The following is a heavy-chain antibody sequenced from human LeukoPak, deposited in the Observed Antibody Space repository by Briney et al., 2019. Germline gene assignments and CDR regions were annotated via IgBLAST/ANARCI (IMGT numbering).Heavy chain of an antibody. V-gene: IGHV4-39*07. CDR2: FYYSGST. Sequence: SETLSLTCTVSGGSISSSSYYWGWIRQPPGKGLEWIGSFYYSGSTYYNPSLKSRVHISVDTSKNQFSLKLSSVTAADTAVYYCARVGSYYEAYWGQGTLVTVSS. CDR1: GGSISSSSYY. CDR3: ARVGSYYEAY. D-gene: IGHD1-26*01. J-gene: IGHJ4*02.